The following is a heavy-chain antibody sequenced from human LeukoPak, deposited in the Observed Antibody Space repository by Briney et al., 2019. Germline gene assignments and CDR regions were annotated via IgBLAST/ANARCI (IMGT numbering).Heavy chain of an antibody. CDR1: GFTFSSYA. CDR3: ARKHDYGDY. D-gene: IGHD2-21*01. V-gene: IGHV3-7*01. J-gene: IGHJ4*02. CDR2: IKQDGSEK. Sequence: GGSLRLSCAASGFTFSSYAMSWVRQAPGKGLEWVANIKQDGSEKYYVDSVKGRFTISRDNAKNSLYLQMNSLRAEDTAVYYCARKHDYGDYWGQGTLVTVSS.